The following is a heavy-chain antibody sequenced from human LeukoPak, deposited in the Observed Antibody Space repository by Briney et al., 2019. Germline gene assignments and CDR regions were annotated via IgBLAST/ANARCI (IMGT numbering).Heavy chain of an antibody. CDR1: GYTFTGYY. CDR3: ASQLIGSYNPLNY. D-gene: IGHD1-26*01. CDR2: INPNSGGT. V-gene: IGHV1-2*04. Sequence: ASVKVSCKASGYTFTGYYMHWVRQAPGQGLEWMGWINPNSGGTNYAQKFQGWVTMTRDTSISTAYMELSRLRSDDTAVYYCASQLIGSYNPLNYWGQGTLVTVSS. J-gene: IGHJ4*02.